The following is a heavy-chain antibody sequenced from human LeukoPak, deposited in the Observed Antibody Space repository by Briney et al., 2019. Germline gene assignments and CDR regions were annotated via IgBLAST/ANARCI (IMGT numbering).Heavy chain of an antibody. Sequence: ASVKVSGNASGYTFTTYDINWVRQATGQGLEWMGWMNPNSGNTGYAQKFQGRVTMTRNTSISTAYMELSSLRSEDTAVYYCARGRGSGHKENWFDPWGQGTLVTVSS. J-gene: IGHJ5*02. CDR3: ARGRGSGHKENWFDP. CDR2: MNPNSGNT. CDR1: GYTFTTYD. V-gene: IGHV1-8*01. D-gene: IGHD6-19*01.